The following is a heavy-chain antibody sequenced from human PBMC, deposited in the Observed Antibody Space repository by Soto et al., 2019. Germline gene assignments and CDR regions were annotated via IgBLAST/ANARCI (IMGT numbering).Heavy chain of an antibody. J-gene: IGHJ3*02. Sequence: ASVKLSCKASGYTFTGYYMHWVRQAPGQGLEWMGWINPNSGGTNCAQKFQGWVTMTRDTSISTAYMELSRLRSDDTAVYYCARVMETYYDFWSGYPTAYDAFDIWGQGTMVTVSS. D-gene: IGHD3-3*01. CDR1: GYTFTGYY. CDR2: INPNSGGT. CDR3: ARVMETYYDFWSGYPTAYDAFDI. V-gene: IGHV1-2*04.